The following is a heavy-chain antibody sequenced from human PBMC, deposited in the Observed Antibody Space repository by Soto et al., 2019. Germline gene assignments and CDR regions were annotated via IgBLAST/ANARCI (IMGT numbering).Heavy chain of an antibody. CDR3: ARRTNAVAGADYYYGLDV. V-gene: IGHV5-51*01. CDR2: VYPGDSDI. J-gene: IGHJ6*02. Sequence: GESLKISCKCSGYSFTNHWIAWVRRMPGKGLEWMGIVYPGDSDIRYSPSFQGQVTISADKSITTAYLQWSSLKASDTAMYYCARRTNAVAGADYYYGLDVWGQGTTVTVSS. CDR1: GYSFTNHW. D-gene: IGHD6-19*01.